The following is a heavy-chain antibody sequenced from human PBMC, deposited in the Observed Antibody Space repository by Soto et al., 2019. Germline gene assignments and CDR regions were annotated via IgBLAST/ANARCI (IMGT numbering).Heavy chain of an antibody. CDR1: GFTFSSYA. CDR2: ISYDGSDK. V-gene: IGHV3-30*18. D-gene: IGHD3-10*01. CDR3: AKDHPGSGTFYHTLRGLDV. J-gene: IGHJ6*02. Sequence: QVQLVESGGGVIQPGRSLRLSCAASGFTFSSYALHWVRQAPGKGLEWVAVISYDGSDKYYADSVKGRFTISRDNSKNPLYLQMNSLRAEDTAMYYCAKDHPGSGTFYHTLRGLDVWGQGTTVTVSS.